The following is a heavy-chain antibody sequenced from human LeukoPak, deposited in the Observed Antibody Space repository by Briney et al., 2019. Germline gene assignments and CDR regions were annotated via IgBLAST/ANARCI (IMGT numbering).Heavy chain of an antibody. J-gene: IGHJ4*02. CDR3: ATVTWAGDRG. Sequence: TGGSLRLSCAASGLXFSSSDMSWVRXAPRKGLEWVSVIHGHGGSTYYADSVRGRFTISRDNSKNTLYLQMNSLRDEDTAVYYCATVTWAGDRGWGQGTLVTVSS. CDR1: GLXFSSSD. CDR2: IHGHGGST. V-gene: IGHV3-23*01. D-gene: IGHD2-21*02.